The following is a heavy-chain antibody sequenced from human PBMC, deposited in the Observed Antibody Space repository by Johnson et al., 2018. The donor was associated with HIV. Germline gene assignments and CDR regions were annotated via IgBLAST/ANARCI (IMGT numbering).Heavy chain of an antibody. D-gene: IGHD5-24*01. V-gene: IGHV3-30*04. J-gene: IGHJ3*02. CDR2: ISYDGSNK. CDR1: GFTFSSYA. CDR3: ARDLGPDGAFDI. Sequence: QEKLVESGGGVVQPGRSLRLSCAASGFTFSSYAMHWVRQAPGKGLEWVAVISYDGSNKYYADSVKGRFTISRYNSKNTLYLQMNSLRAEDTAVYYCARDLGPDGAFDIWGQGTMVTVSS.